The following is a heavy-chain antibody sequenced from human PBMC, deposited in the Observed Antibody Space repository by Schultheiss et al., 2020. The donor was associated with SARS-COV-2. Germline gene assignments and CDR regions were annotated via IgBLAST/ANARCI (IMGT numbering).Heavy chain of an antibody. CDR1: GGSFSGYY. CDR3: ARVNYYGSGSYLGYYYGMDV. V-gene: IGHV4-34*01. CDR2: INHSGST. D-gene: IGHD3-10*01. J-gene: IGHJ6*02. Sequence: SETLSLTCAVYGGSFSGYYWSWIRQPPGKGLEWIGEINHSGSTNYNPSLKSRVTISVDTSKNQFSLKLSSVTAADTAVYYCARVNYYGSGSYLGYYYGMDVWGQGTTVTVSS.